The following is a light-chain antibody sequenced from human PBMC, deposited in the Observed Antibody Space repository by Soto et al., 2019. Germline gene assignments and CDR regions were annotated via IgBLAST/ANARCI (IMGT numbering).Light chain of an antibody. J-gene: IGLJ3*02. CDR1: SSNIGSNT. Sequence: QSVLTQPPSASGTPGQRVTISCSGSSSNIGSNTVNWYQQLPGTAPKLLIYSNNQRPSGVPDPFSGSKSGTSASLAIGGLKSEDEADYYCAAWDDSLNGWVFGGGTTLTVL. V-gene: IGLV1-44*01. CDR3: AAWDDSLNGWV. CDR2: SNN.